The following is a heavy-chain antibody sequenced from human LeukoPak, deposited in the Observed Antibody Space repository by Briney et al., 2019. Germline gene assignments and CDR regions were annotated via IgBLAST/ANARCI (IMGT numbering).Heavy chain of an antibody. CDR1: GYTFTSYD. J-gene: IGHJ4*02. Sequence: ASVKVSCKASGYTFTSYDINWVRQATGQGLEWKGWMNPNSGNTGYAQKFQGRVTMTRNTSISTAYMELSSLRSEDTAVYYCARFKDSSSWLVLGYWGQGTLVTVSS. CDR3: ARFKDSSSWLVLGY. D-gene: IGHD6-13*01. V-gene: IGHV1-8*01. CDR2: MNPNSGNT.